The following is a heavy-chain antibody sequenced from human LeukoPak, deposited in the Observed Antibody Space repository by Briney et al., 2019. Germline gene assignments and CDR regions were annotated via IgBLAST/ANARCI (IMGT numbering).Heavy chain of an antibody. V-gene: IGHV3-48*04. CDR3: ARVEAYYDSSGYSAWDY. J-gene: IGHJ4*02. D-gene: IGHD3-22*01. Sequence: GGSLRLSCAASGFTFSIYTMNWVRQAPGKGLEWVSYISSSSSTIYYADSLKGRFTISRDNAKNSLYLQMNSLRAEDTAVYYCARVEAYYDSSGYSAWDYWGQGTLVTVSS. CDR2: ISSSSSTI. CDR1: GFTFSIYT.